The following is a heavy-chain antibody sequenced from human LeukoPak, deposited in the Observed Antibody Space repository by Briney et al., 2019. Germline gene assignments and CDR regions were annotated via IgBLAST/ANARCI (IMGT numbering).Heavy chain of an antibody. CDR3: AKPSARYSTSSFDY. Sequence: PGGSLRLSCAASGFTFSTYWMSWVRQAPGKGLEWVANIKQDGSEKYYVDSVKGRFTISRDNSKNSLYLQMNSLRTDDTAFYYCAKPSARYSTSSFDYWGQGTLVTVSS. D-gene: IGHD6-13*01. CDR2: IKQDGSEK. J-gene: IGHJ4*02. CDR1: GFTFSTYW. V-gene: IGHV3-7*03.